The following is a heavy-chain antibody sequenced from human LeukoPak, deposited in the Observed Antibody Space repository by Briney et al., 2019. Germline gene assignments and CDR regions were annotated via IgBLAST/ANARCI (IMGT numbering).Heavy chain of an antibody. CDR1: GFTFSSHG. J-gene: IGHJ6*03. CDR3: ARYYYYYMDV. Sequence: PGGTLRLSCAASGFTFSSHGMSWVRQGPGKGLEWVSGISGSGGDTYYADSVKGRFTISRDNSKSTLYLQMNSLRAEDTAVYYCARYYYYYMDVWGTGTTVTVSS. V-gene: IGHV3-23*01. CDR2: ISGSGGDT.